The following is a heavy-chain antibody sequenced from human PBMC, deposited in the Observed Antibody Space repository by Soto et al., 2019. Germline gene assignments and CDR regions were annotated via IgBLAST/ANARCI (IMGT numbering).Heavy chain of an antibody. CDR1: GGSISSYY. Sequence: TLSLTCTVSGGSISSYYWSWIRQPPGKGLEWIGYIYYSGSTNYNPSLKSRVTISVDTSKNQLSLKLSSVTAADTAVYCCAGEAAAAGMDVWGQGTTVTVSS. CDR3: AGEAAAAGMDV. CDR2: IYYSGST. D-gene: IGHD6-13*01. V-gene: IGHV4-59*01. J-gene: IGHJ6*02.